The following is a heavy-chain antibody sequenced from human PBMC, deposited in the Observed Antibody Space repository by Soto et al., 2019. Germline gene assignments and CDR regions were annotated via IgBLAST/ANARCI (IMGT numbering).Heavy chain of an antibody. Sequence: SETPSLSCAVYGGSFSGYYWSWIRQPPGKGLEWIGEINHSGSTNYNPSLKSRVTISVDTSKNQFSLKLSSVTAADTAVYYCARSQPGDLEGFDPWGQGTLVTVSS. CDR2: INHSGST. CDR3: ARSQPGDLEGFDP. CDR1: GGSFSGYY. V-gene: IGHV4-34*01. J-gene: IGHJ5*02. D-gene: IGHD3-10*01.